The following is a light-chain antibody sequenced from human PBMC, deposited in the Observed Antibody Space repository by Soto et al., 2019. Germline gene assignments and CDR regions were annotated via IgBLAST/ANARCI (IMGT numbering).Light chain of an antibody. Sequence: QSALTQPASVYGSPEHSITISCIGTSSDVGGYNYVSWYQQQLGKAPKLMIYDVSNRPSGVSNRFSGSKSGYTASLTISGLQAEDEADYYCSSYASGSSVVFGGGTKLTVL. CDR3: SSYASGSSVV. CDR1: SSDVGGYNY. J-gene: IGLJ2*01. CDR2: DVS. V-gene: IGLV2-14*01.